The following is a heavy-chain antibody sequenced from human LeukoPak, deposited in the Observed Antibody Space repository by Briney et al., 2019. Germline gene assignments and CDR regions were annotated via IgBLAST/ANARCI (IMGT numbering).Heavy chain of an antibody. Sequence: PGGSLRLSCAASGFTFSSYSMNWVRQAPGKGLEWVSYISSSSSTIYYADSVKGRFTISRDNAKNSLYLQMNSLRAEDTALYYCARDPNYYDSSGYYYFDYWGQGTLVTVSS. CDR3: ARDPNYYDSSGYYYFDY. D-gene: IGHD3-22*01. CDR1: GFTFSSYS. J-gene: IGHJ4*02. V-gene: IGHV3-48*04. CDR2: ISSSSSTI.